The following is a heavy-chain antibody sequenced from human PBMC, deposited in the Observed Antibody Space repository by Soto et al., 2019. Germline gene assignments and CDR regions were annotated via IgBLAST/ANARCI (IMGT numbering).Heavy chain of an antibody. CDR1: GFTFDDYA. CDR2: ISWNSGSI. J-gene: IGHJ1*01. Sequence: GGSLRLSCAASGFTFDDYAMHWVRQAPGKGLEWVSGISWNSGSIGYADSVKGRFTISRDNAKNSLYLQMNSLRAEDTALYYCAKGTRIAVAVLFQHWGQGTLVTVSS. CDR3: AKGTRIAVAVLFQH. V-gene: IGHV3-9*01. D-gene: IGHD6-19*01.